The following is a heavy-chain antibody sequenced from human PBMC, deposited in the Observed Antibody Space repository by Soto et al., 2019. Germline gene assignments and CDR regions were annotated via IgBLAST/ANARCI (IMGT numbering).Heavy chain of an antibody. CDR3: AKAQGVSTIKSNFDH. D-gene: IGHD5-12*01. CDR2: MSGGGYTA. CDR1: GVSSRSHA. Sequence: EVQLLESGGGLVGPGGSLTIHCVVSGVSSRSHAMYWVRQAPGRGREWVAGMSGGGYTAYYADPVRGRFIIARDNSKNTGHLHIENMSVDDTAVYYCAKAQGVSTIKSNFDHWGQGTLVTVAS. J-gene: IGHJ4*02. V-gene: IGHV3-23*01.